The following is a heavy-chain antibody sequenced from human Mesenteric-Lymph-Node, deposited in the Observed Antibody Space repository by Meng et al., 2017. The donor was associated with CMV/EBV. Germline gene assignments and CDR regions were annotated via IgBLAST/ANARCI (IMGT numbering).Heavy chain of an antibody. CDR3: AKDRSVVTYYYYYGMDV. D-gene: IGHD4-23*01. Sequence: GESLKISCTASGFSLSGYPMNWVRQAPGKGLEWVAFIRYDGSNKYYADSVKGRFTISRDNSKNTLYLQMNSLRAEDTAVYYCAKDRSVVTYYYYYGMDVWGQGTTVTVSS. J-gene: IGHJ6*02. V-gene: IGHV3-30*02. CDR1: GFSLSGYP. CDR2: IRYDGSNK.